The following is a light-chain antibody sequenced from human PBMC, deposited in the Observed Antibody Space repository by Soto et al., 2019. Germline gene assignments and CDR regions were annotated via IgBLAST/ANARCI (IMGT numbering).Light chain of an antibody. V-gene: IGKV3-15*01. Sequence: EIVLTQSPASLYKYPGERATLSCRASQSVSSKLGWYQQKPGQAPRLLISGASTRATGVPARFSGSGSGTEFTLTISSLQSEDSAVYYCQQYNNWPRTFGQGTKVDIK. CDR1: QSVSSK. CDR3: QQYNNWPRT. CDR2: GAS. J-gene: IGKJ1*01.